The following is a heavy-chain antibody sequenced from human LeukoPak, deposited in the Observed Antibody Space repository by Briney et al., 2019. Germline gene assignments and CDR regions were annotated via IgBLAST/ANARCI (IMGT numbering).Heavy chain of an antibody. D-gene: IGHD1-20*01. Sequence: GGSLRLSCAASGFTFSSYAMSWVRQAPGKGLEWVSAISGSGGSTYYADSVKGRFTISRDNAKNSLYLQMNSLRAEDTAVYYCAREDGYNWNYGYWGQGTLVTVSS. CDR1: GFTFSSYA. CDR3: AREDGYNWNYGY. CDR2: ISGSGGST. J-gene: IGHJ4*02. V-gene: IGHV3-23*01.